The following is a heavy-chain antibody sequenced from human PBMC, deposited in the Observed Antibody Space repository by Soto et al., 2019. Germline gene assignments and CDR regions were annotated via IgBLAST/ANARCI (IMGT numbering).Heavy chain of an antibody. CDR3: AGIQNNWFDP. CDR2: IKQAGSEV. V-gene: IGHV3-7*01. J-gene: IGHJ5*02. CDR1: GFTFTSSW. Sequence: EVQLVESGGGLVQPGGSLRLTCTASGFTFTSSWMAWVRQAPGKGLEWVGNIKQAGSEVYYLDSVRGRFTISRDSAWKSLYLQVNSLRAEDTAVYYWAGIQNNWFDPWGQGTLVAVSS.